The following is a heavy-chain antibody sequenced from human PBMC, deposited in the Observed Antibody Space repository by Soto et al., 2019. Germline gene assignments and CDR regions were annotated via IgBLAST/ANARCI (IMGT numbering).Heavy chain of an antibody. Sequence: PGGSLRLSCGASGFTFISYWMSWVRQAPGKGLEWVANMDQGGSEINYVDSVKGRFTISRDNAENSLYLQMTSLRAEDTAVYHCVRDRGYSTFDFWGQGTMVTVSS. CDR3: VRDRGYSTFDF. CDR2: MDQGGSEI. CDR1: GFTFISYW. V-gene: IGHV3-7*01. D-gene: IGHD1-26*01. J-gene: IGHJ3*01.